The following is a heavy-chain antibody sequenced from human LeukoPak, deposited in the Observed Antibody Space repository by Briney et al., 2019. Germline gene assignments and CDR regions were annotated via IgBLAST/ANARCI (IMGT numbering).Heavy chain of an antibody. CDR1: GFTFSSYS. V-gene: IGHV3-21*01. Sequence: GGSLRLSCAASGFTFSSYSMNWVRQAPGKGLEWVSSISSSSSSYIYYADSVKGRFTISRDNAKNSLYLQMNSLRAEDTAVYYCARVGDGGYSYGNHFDYWGQGTLVTVSS. CDR3: ARVGDGGYSYGNHFDY. D-gene: IGHD5-18*01. J-gene: IGHJ4*02. CDR2: ISSSSSSYI.